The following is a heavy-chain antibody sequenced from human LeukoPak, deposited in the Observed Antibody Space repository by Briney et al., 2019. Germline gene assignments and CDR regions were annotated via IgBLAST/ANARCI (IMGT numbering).Heavy chain of an antibody. CDR3: ASTPYSSGWYAETFDY. J-gene: IGHJ4*02. V-gene: IGHV1-69*13. CDR2: IIPIFGTA. Sequence: ASVKVSCTASGGTFSSYAISWVRQAPGQGLEWMGGIIPIFGTANYAQKFQGRVTITADESTSTAYMELSSLRSEDTAVYYCASTPYSSGWYAETFDYWGQGTLVTVSS. D-gene: IGHD6-19*01. CDR1: GGTFSSYA.